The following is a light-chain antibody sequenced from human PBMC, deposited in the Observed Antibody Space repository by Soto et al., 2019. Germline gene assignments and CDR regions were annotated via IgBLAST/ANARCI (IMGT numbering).Light chain of an antibody. V-gene: IGKV3-15*01. CDR3: QQYNNWPPWT. CDR1: QSLSSN. J-gene: IGKJ1*01. CDR2: GAS. Sequence: IMMTHSPATLSVSPGERATLSCRASQSLSSNLAWYQQKPGQAPRLLIHGASTRATGIPARFSGSGSGTEFTLTISSLQSEDFAVYYCQQYNNWPPWTFGQGTKVDIK.